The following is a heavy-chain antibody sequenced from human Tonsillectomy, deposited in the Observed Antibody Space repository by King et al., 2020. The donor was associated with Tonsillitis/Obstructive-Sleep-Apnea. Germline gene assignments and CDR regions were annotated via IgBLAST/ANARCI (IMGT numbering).Heavy chain of an antibody. Sequence: VQLVESGGGLVQPGGSLRLSCAASGFTFSNYAMSWVRRAPGRGLEWVSAITGNGAAAYYADSVKGRFTISRDNSLNTLFLQMNSLRAEDTAVYYCAKRFYTSSGQLDSWGQGTLVAVSS. CDR1: GFTFSNYA. V-gene: IGHV3-23*04. CDR2: ITGNGAAA. J-gene: IGHJ4*02. D-gene: IGHD6-6*01. CDR3: AKRFYTSSGQLDS.